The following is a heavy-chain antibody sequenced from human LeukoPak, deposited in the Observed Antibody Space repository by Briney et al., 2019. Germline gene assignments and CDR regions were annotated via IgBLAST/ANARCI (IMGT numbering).Heavy chain of an antibody. CDR3: ARTGDSSGYSATYWYFDL. CDR2: IYYSGST. Sequence: KPSETLSLTCTVSGGSISSYYWSWIRQPPGKGLEWIGYIYYSGSTNYYPSLKSRVTISVDASKNQFFLKLSAVTAADTAAYYCARTGDSSGYSATYWYFDLWGRGTLVTVSS. J-gene: IGHJ2*01. CDR1: GGSISSYY. D-gene: IGHD3-22*01. V-gene: IGHV4-59*01.